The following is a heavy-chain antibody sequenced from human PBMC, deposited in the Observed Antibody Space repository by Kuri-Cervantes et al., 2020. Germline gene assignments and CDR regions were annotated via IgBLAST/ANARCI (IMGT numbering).Heavy chain of an antibody. CDR2: IYPGDSDT. CDR3: ASRSSGWYDAFDI. CDR1: GFTFSSYS. Sequence: GESLKISCAASGFTFSSYSMNWVRQMPGKGLEWMGIIYPGDSDTRYSPSFQGQVTISADKSISTAYLQWSSLKASDTAMYYCASRSSGWYDAFDIWAQGTMVTVSS. J-gene: IGHJ3*02. V-gene: IGHV5-51*01. D-gene: IGHD6-19*01.